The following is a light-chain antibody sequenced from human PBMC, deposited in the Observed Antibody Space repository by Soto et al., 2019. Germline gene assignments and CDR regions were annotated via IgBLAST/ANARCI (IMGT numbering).Light chain of an antibody. Sequence: DIHVTQSPSFLSAAVGDRVTITCRASQDITNFLAWYQQKPGKAPELLIYGASTLHSGVPARFSGSGSGTEFTLTISSLQPDDFATYYCQHYNSYSEASGQGTKVDIK. CDR2: GAS. CDR3: QHYNSYSEA. J-gene: IGKJ1*01. V-gene: IGKV1-9*01. CDR1: QDITNF.